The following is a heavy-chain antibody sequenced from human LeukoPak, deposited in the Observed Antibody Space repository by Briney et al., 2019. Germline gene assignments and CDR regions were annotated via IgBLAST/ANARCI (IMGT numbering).Heavy chain of an antibody. Sequence: SETLSLTCAVYGGSFSGYHWSWIRQPPGKGLEWIGEINHSGSTNYNPSLKSRVTISVDTSKNQFSLKLSSVTAADTAVYYCARRAFWCSSTSCYANYFDYWGQGTLVTVSS. J-gene: IGHJ4*02. V-gene: IGHV4-34*01. CDR2: INHSGST. D-gene: IGHD2-2*01. CDR3: ARRAFWCSSTSCYANYFDY. CDR1: GGSFSGYH.